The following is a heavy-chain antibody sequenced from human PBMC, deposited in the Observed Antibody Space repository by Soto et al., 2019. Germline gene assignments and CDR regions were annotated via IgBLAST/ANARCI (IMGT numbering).Heavy chain of an antibody. CDR2: INPNSGGT. CDR1: GYTFTGYY. D-gene: IGHD6-13*01. Sequence: QVQLVQSGAEVKKPGASVKVSCKASGYTFTGYYMHWVRQAPGHGLEWMGWINPNSGGTNYAQKFQGRVTITADESPSTAYMGLSSLRAEDTAVYYCARAGGSSSWYRPPYYYYGMDVWGQGTTVTVSS. J-gene: IGHJ6*02. V-gene: IGHV1-2*02. CDR3: ARAGGSSSWYRPPYYYYGMDV.